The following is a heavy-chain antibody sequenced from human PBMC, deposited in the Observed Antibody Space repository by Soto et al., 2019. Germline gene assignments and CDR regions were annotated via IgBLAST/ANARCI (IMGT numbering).Heavy chain of an antibody. CDR3: ARDRSLARWWLLSY. V-gene: IGHV1-69*13. J-gene: IGHJ4*02. Sequence: GASVKVSCKASGGTFSSYAISWVRQAPGQGLEWMGGIIPIFGTANYAQKFQGRVTITADESTSTAYMELSSPRSEDTAVYYCARDRSLARWWLLSYWGQGTLVTVSS. CDR2: IIPIFGTA. D-gene: IGHD3-22*01. CDR1: GGTFSSYA.